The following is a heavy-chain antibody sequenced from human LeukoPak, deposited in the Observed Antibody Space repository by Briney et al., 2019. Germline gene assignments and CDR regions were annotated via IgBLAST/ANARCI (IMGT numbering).Heavy chain of an antibody. D-gene: IGHD3-22*01. V-gene: IGHV4-34*01. Sequence: SETLSLTCAVYGGSFSGYYWSWIRQPPGKGLEWIGEINHSGGTSYNPSLKSRVTISVDTSKNQFSLKLTSVTAADTAMYYCARQYDSRRPPLYWGQGTLVTVSS. CDR1: GGSFSGYY. CDR2: INHSGGT. J-gene: IGHJ4*02. CDR3: ARQYDSRRPPLY.